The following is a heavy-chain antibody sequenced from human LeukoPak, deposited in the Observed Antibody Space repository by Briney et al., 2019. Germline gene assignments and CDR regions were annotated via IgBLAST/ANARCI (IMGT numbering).Heavy chain of an antibody. CDR3: AGEEYSYGPPDYFQH. CDR1: GFTFSDYY. V-gene: IGHV3-11*01. CDR2: ISSSGSTI. J-gene: IGHJ1*01. Sequence: GGSLRLSCAASGFTFSDYYMSWIRQAPGKGLEWVSYISSSGSTIYYADSVKGRFTISRDNSKNTLYLQMNSLRAEDTAVYYCAGEEYSYGPPDYFQHWGQGTLVTVSS. D-gene: IGHD5-18*01.